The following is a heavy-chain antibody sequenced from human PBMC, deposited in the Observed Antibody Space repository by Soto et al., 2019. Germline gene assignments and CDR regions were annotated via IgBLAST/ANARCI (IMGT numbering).Heavy chain of an antibody. D-gene: IGHD6-6*01. J-gene: IGHJ3*02. V-gene: IGHV1-18*01. Sequence: GASVKVSCKASGYTFTSYGISWVRQAPGQGLEWMGWISAYNGNTNYAQKLQGRVTMTTDTSASTAYMELSSLRSEDTAVYYCASWTAARPHDAFDIWGQGTMVTVSS. CDR2: ISAYNGNT. CDR3: ASWTAARPHDAFDI. CDR1: GYTFTSYG.